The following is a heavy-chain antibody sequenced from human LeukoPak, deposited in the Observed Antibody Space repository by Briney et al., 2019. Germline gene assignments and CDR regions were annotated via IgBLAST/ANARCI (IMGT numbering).Heavy chain of an antibody. J-gene: IGHJ3*02. CDR3: ARRRDFWSGYYYDAFDI. V-gene: IGHV5-51*01. CDR1: GYSFTSYW. Sequence: GESLKIPWQGSGYSFTSYWIGWVRQMPGKGLEWMGIIYPGDSDTRYSPSFQGQVTISPDKSISTAYLPWTSLKASDTAMHYCARRRDFWSGYYYDAFDIWGQGTMVTVSS. D-gene: IGHD3-3*01. CDR2: IYPGDSDT.